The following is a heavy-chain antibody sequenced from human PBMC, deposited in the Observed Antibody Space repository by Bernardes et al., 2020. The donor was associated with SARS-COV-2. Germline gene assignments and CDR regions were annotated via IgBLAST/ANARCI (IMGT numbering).Heavy chain of an antibody. Sequence: ASVKVSCKASGYTFTGYYMHWVRQAPGQGLEWMGWINPNSGGTNYAQKFQGWVTMTRDTSISTAYMELSRLRSDDTAVYYCARADILTGYSPTLEHDAFDIWGQGTMVTVSS. CDR1: GYTFTGYY. V-gene: IGHV1-2*04. J-gene: IGHJ3*02. CDR2: INPNSGGT. D-gene: IGHD3-9*01. CDR3: ARADILTGYSPTLEHDAFDI.